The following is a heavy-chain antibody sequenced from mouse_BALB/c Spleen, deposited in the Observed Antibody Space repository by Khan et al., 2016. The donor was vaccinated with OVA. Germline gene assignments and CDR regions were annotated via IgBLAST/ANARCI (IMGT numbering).Heavy chain of an antibody. V-gene: IGHV3-2*02. D-gene: IGHD2-4*01. CDR2: INDSGNT. CDR1: GYSITSEYA. J-gene: IGHJ3*01. Sequence: EVQLQESGPGLVKPSQSLSLTCTVTGYSITSEYAWNWIRQFPGNKLEWMGYINDSGNTRFNPSLKSRTSITRDTSKNQFFLQLNSVTTEDTATYYCARKDYYDYDPFPYWGQGTLVTVSA. CDR3: ARKDYYDYDPFPY.